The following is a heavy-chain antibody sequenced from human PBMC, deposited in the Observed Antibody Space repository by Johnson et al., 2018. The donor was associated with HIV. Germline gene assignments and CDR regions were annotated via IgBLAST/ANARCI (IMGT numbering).Heavy chain of an antibody. CDR1: GFTFSSYG. Sequence: QEQLVESGGGVVQPGGSLRLSCAASGFTFSSYGMHWVRQAPGKGLEWVAFIRYDGSNKYYADSVKGRFTISRDNAKNSLYLQMSSLRAEDTAVYYCARDAGQQLADAFDIWGQGTMVTVSS. CDR2: IRYDGSNK. J-gene: IGHJ3*02. D-gene: IGHD6-6*01. V-gene: IGHV3-30*02. CDR3: ARDAGQQLADAFDI.